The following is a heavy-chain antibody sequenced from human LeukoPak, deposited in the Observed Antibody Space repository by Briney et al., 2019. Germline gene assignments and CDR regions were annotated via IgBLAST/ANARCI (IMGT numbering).Heavy chain of an antibody. CDR1: GGSISSYY. D-gene: IGHD3-22*01. V-gene: IGHV4-59*08. Sequence: PSETLSLTCTVSGGSISSYYWSWIRQPPGKGLEWIGYIYYSGSTNYNPSLKSRVTISVDTSKNQFSLKLSSVTAADTAVYYCASGPPLTYYYDSRGDSGLDYWGQGTLVTVSS. CDR3: ASGPPLTYYYDSRGDSGLDY. J-gene: IGHJ4*02. CDR2: IYYSGST.